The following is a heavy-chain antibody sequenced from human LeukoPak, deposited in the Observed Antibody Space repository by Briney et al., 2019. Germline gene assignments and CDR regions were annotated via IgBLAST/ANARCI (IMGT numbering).Heavy chain of an antibody. CDR3: ARHRRSRRYYDSSGYYY. J-gene: IGHJ4*02. Sequence: SETLSLTCTVSGGSISSSSYYWSWIRQPPGKGLEWIGEINHSGSTNYNPSLKSRVTISVDTSKNQFSLKLSSVTAADTAVYYCARHRRSRRYYDSSGYYYWGQGTLVTVSS. CDR1: GGSISSSSYY. V-gene: IGHV4-39*01. D-gene: IGHD3-22*01. CDR2: INHSGST.